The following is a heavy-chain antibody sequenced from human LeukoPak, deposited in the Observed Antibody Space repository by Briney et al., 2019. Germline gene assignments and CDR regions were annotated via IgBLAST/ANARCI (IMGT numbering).Heavy chain of an antibody. V-gene: IGHV3-30*18. CDR1: GFTFSGYG. CDR3: AKGDGY. Sequence: GGSLRLSCAASGFTFSGYGMHWVRQAPGKGLEWVAVISYDGSNKYYADSVKGRFTISRDNSKSTLYLQMNSLRAEDTAVYYCAKGDGYWGQGTLVTVSS. CDR2: ISYDGSNK. D-gene: IGHD2-21*02. J-gene: IGHJ4*02.